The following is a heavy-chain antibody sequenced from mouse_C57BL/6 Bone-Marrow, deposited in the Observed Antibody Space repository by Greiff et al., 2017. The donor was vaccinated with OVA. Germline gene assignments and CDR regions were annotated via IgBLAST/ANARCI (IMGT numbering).Heavy chain of an antibody. CDR1: GYTFTSYG. D-gene: IGHD2-1*01. V-gene: IGHV1-81*01. CDR3: AYGKEGCRTGYYAMDY. Sequence: QVQLQQSGAELARPGASVKLSCTASGYTFTSYGISWVKQRTGQGLEWIGEIYPRSGNTYYNEKFKGKATLTADKSYSTAYMELRSLTSEDSAVYFCAYGKEGCRTGYYAMDYWGQGTSVTVSS. J-gene: IGHJ4*01. CDR2: IYPRSGNT.